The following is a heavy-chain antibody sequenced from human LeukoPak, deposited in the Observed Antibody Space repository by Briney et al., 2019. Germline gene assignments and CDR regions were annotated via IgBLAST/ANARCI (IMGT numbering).Heavy chain of an antibody. CDR3: TTIRGSGWSYWYFDF. J-gene: IGHJ2*01. D-gene: IGHD6-19*01. CDR2: IWYDGSNM. Sequence: PGGSLRLSCAGSGFPYSSYGMQWVRQAPGKGLEWVALIWYDGSNMYYADSEKGRFTISKDNSKNTLYLQMNSLRAEDTAVYYCTTIRGSGWSYWYFDFWGRGTLVTVSS. V-gene: IGHV3-33*01. CDR1: GFPYSSYG.